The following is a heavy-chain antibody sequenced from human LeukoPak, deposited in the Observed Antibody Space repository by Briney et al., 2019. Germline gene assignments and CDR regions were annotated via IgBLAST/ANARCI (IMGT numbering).Heavy chain of an antibody. CDR1: GVTFSSYE. CDR3: ARTIVGAAFDY. V-gene: IGHV3-48*03. D-gene: IGHD1-26*01. Sequence: GGSLRLSCSASGVTFSSYEMDWVRQAPGKGLECVSYISSSGGTIYYADSVKGRFTISRDNAKNTLYLQMTSLRAEDTAVYYCARTIVGAAFDYWGQGTLVTVSS. J-gene: IGHJ4*02. CDR2: ISSSGGTI.